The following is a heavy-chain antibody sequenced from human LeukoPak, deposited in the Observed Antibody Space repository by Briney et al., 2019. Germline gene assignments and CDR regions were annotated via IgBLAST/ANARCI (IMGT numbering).Heavy chain of an antibody. J-gene: IGHJ4*02. CDR1: GSTFSSYA. V-gene: IGHV3-30*04. Sequence: GGSLRLSCAASGSTFSSYAMHWVRQAPGKGLEWVAVISYDGSNKYYADSVKGRYTISRDNSNNTLYLQLNSLRAEDTAVYYCARGVAITFGGVIVNFDYWGQGTLATVSS. CDR3: ARGVAITFGGVIVNFDY. D-gene: IGHD3-16*02. CDR2: ISYDGSNK.